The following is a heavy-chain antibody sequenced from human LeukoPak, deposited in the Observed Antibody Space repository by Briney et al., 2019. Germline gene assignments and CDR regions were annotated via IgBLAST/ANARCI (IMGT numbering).Heavy chain of an antibody. CDR2: VKPTTRAT. CDR1: GYTFTGYY. D-gene: IGHD6-19*01. CDR3: ARDRVGSGWPRPWYFEF. J-gene: IGHJ4*02. Sequence: ASVKVSCKPSGYTFTGYYLHWVRQAPGQGLEWMGWVKPTTRATIYASKFQGRVTMTRDTSIDTAYIEMRSLRSDDTAVYYCARDRVGSGWPRPWYFEFWGQGTLITVSS. V-gene: IGHV1-2*02.